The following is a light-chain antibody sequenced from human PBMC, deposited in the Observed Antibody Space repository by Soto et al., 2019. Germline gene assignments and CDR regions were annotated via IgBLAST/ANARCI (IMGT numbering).Light chain of an antibody. J-gene: IGLJ1*01. CDR3: SSYTTSNTRQIV. CDR2: DVS. CDR1: SSDVGGYNY. V-gene: IGLV2-14*01. Sequence: SALTKPASVNGAPGQSITISCTGTSSDVGGYNYVSWYQQHPGKAPKFMIYDVSNRPSGVSNRFSGSKSGNTASLTISGLQAEDEADYYCSSYTTSNTRQIVFGTGTKVTVL.